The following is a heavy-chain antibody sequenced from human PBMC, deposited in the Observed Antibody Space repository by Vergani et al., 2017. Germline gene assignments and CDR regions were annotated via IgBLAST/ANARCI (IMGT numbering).Heavy chain of an antibody. Sequence: EVQLVQSGAAVKKPGESLTISCKGSGYSFTSYWIGWVRQMPGKGLEWMGIIYPGDSDTRYSPSFQGQVTISADKSISTAYLQWSSLKASDTAMYYCARRVSGSYYGDDAFDIWGQGTMVTVSS. CDR2: IYPGDSDT. CDR1: GYSFTSYW. CDR3: ARRVSGSYYGDDAFDI. V-gene: IGHV5-51*01. D-gene: IGHD1-26*01. J-gene: IGHJ3*02.